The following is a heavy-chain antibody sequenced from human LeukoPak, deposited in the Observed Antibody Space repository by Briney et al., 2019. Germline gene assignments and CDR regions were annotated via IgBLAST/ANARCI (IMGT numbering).Heavy chain of an antibody. CDR3: AKRRHDYGDYYYMDV. J-gene: IGHJ6*03. CDR2: IAGTGGNT. Sequence: GGSLRLSCAGSGFTFNTYAMSWVRQAPGKGLEWVAGIAGTGGNTYYADSVKGRFTISRVNSKNTLYLQMNSRRADDTAVYYCAKRRHDYGDYYYMDVWGKGTTVTVSS. V-gene: IGHV3-23*01. D-gene: IGHD4-17*01. CDR1: GFTFNTYA.